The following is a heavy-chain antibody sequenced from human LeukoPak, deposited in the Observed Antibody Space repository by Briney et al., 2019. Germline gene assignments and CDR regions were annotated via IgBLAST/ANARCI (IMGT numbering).Heavy chain of an antibody. CDR1: VFTFSSYW. CDR2: IKQDGSEK. Sequence: GVLRLSRAASVFTFSSYWMSWVRQAPGKGLEWVANIKQDGSEKYYVDSVKGRFTISRDNAKNSLYLQMNSPRAEDTAVYYCARATTLVASKAFDIWGQGTMVTVSS. CDR3: ARATTLVASKAFDI. J-gene: IGHJ3*02. V-gene: IGHV3-7*03. D-gene: IGHD2-8*02.